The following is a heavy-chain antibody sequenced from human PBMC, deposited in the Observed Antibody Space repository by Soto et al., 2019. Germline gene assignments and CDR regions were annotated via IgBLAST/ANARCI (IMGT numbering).Heavy chain of an antibody. CDR1: GFTVSSNY. CDR2: IYSGGST. D-gene: IGHD3-10*01. CDR3: AREDYYGSRRPTTRAFDI. V-gene: IGHV3-66*01. J-gene: IGHJ3*02. Sequence: EVQLVESGGGLVQPGGSLRLSCAASGFTVSSNYMSWVRQAPGKGLEWVSVIYSGGSTYYADSVKGRFTISRDNSKNTLYLQMNSVGAEDTGVYYCAREDYYGSRRPTTRAFDIWGQGKMVTVSS.